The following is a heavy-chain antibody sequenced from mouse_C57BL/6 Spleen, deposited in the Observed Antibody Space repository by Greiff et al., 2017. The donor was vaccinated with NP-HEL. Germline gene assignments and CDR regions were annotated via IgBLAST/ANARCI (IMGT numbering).Heavy chain of an antibody. J-gene: IGHJ2*01. CDR1: GFTFSSYG. Sequence: EVKLVESGGDLVKPGGSLKLSCAASGFTFSSYGMSWVRQTPDKRLEWVATISSGGSYTYYPDSVKGRFTISRDNAKNTLYLQISSLKSEDTAMYYCARHPIYDGYYLDYWGQGTTLTVSS. CDR2: ISSGGSYT. V-gene: IGHV5-6*01. CDR3: ARHPIYDGYYLDY. D-gene: IGHD2-3*01.